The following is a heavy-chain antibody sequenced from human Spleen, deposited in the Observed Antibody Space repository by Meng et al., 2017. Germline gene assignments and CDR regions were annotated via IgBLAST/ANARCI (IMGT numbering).Heavy chain of an antibody. CDR3: ARYHYDSSGYHFDY. J-gene: IGHJ4*02. CDR2: IKQDGSEK. CDR1: GFSFTDAW. D-gene: IGHD3-22*01. Sequence: GESLKISCAASGFSFTDAWMSWVRQAPGKGLEWVANIKQDGSEKYYVDSVKGRFTISRDNAKNSLYLQMDSLRAEDTAVYYCARYHYDSSGYHFDYWGQGTLVTVSS. V-gene: IGHV3-7*01.